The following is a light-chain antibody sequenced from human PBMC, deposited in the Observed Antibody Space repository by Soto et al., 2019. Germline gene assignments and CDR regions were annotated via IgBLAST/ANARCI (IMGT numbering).Light chain of an antibody. V-gene: IGKV3-20*01. Sequence: EIVLTQSPGTLSLSPGERATLSCRASQSVSSSYLAWYQQKPGQAPRLLIYGASNRATGIPDRFSGRGFGTDFNLTIIRLEPEDFAVYYCPPYVRVHLFGPGATVHIK. CDR1: QSVSSSY. CDR2: GAS. CDR3: PPYVRVHL. J-gene: IGKJ3*01.